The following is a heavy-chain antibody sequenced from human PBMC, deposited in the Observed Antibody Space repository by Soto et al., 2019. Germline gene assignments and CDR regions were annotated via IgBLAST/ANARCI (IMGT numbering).Heavy chain of an antibody. CDR1: GYTFTNYG. CDR2: LSVLNPNT. V-gene: IGHV1-18*01. CDR3: ARERRKFYETYYYGRSGGFAA. D-gene: IGHD3-22*01. Sequence: SVKESLQASGYTFTNYGIDWIRQAPGQGLEWMGWLSVLNPNTHYAQKFQGRVTMTRDTSTTTAYLEMRSLRYEDTAIYYCARERRKFYETYYYGRSGGFAAWGQGTLVTV. J-gene: IGHJ5*02.